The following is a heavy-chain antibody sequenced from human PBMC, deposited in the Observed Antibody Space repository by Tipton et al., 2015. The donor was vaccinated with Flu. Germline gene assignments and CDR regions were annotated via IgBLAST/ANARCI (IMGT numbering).Heavy chain of an antibody. D-gene: IGHD6-19*01. CDR2: ISAYNGNT. CDR3: AREGGGDSRGWYPPPGDY. V-gene: IGHV1-18*01. CDR1: GYTFTSYG. J-gene: IGHJ4*02. Sequence: QLVQSGAEVKKPGASVKVSCKASGYTFTSYGISWVRQAPGQGREWMGWISAYNGNTNYAQKLQGRVTMTTDTSTSTAYMELRSLRSDDTAVYFCAREGGGDSRGWYPPPGDYWGQGTLVTVSS.